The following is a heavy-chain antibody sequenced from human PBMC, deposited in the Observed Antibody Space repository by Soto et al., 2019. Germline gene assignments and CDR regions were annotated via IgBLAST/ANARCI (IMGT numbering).Heavy chain of an antibody. CDR2: IYYSGST. V-gene: IGHV4-59*01. CDR1: GGSISSYY. D-gene: IGHD1-26*01. J-gene: IGHJ4*02. Sequence: SEKLPLTCTVSGGSISSYYWSWIRQPPGKGLEWIGYIYYSGSTNYNPSLKSRVTISVDTSKNQFSLKLSSVTAADTAVYYCAGDERGFARSYSLHYRDQGPPVTV. CDR3: AGDERGFARSYSLHY.